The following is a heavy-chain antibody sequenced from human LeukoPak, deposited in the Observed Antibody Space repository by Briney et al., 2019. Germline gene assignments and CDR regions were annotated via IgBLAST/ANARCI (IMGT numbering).Heavy chain of an antibody. Sequence: GGSLRLSCAASGFTFSDYWMSWVRQAPGKGLEWVANINEDGSEKYYVDSVKGRFTISRDNAKNSLYLQMNSLRAEDTAVYYCARDRRGWSGYWGQGTPFTVSS. CDR2: INEDGSEK. CDR1: GFTFSDYW. CDR3: ARDRRGWSGY. D-gene: IGHD6-19*01. V-gene: IGHV3-7*01. J-gene: IGHJ4*02.